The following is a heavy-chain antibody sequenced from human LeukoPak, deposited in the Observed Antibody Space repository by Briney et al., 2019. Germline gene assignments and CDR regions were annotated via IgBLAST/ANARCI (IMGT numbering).Heavy chain of an antibody. V-gene: IGHV3-23*01. CDR1: GFTFSSYA. CDR3: AKDLDHYDFWSGHYSPFDY. CDR2: ISGSGGST. D-gene: IGHD3-3*01. Sequence: PGGSLRLSCAASGFTFSSYAMSWVRQAPGKGLEWVSAISGSGGSTYYADSVKGRFTISRDNSKNTLYLQMNSLRAEDTAVYYCAKDLDHYDFWSGHYSPFDYWGQGTLVTVSS. J-gene: IGHJ4*02.